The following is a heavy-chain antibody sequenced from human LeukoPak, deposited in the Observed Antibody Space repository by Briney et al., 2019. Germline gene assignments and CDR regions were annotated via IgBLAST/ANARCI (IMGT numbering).Heavy chain of an antibody. Sequence: ASETLSLTCAVYGGSFNNYFWSWIRQPPGRGLEWIGEITHSGSTNYNPSVKSRVTMSLDTSKNQFSLKLSSVTAADTAVYYCARDFRGGYDFWSGYYTPYYLDYWGQGTLVTVSP. CDR2: ITHSGST. CDR1: GGSFNNYF. J-gene: IGHJ4*02. V-gene: IGHV4-34*01. CDR3: ARDFRGGYDFWSGYYTPYYLDY. D-gene: IGHD3-3*01.